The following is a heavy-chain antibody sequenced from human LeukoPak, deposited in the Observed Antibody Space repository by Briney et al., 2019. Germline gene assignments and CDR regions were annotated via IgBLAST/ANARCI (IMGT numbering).Heavy chain of an antibody. J-gene: IGHJ4*02. CDR3: AKDPGYSGYDYFDY. V-gene: IGHV3-23*01. CDR2: ISGSVTTT. D-gene: IGHD5-12*01. Sequence: GGSLRFSCAASGFTFSNYAMNWVRQAPGKGLEWVSAISGSVTTTYYADSVKGRFTISRDNSRNTLYLQMNSLRAEDTAIYYCAKDPGYSGYDYFDYWGQGTLVTVSS. CDR1: GFTFSNYA.